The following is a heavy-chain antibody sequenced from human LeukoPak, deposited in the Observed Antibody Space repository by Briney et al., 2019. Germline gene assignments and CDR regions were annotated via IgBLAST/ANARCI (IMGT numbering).Heavy chain of an antibody. CDR1: GYSFTSYW. CDR2: IYPGDSDT. Sequence: KPGESPKLSCKGSGYSFTSYWIGWVRQMPGKGLEWMGIIYPGDSDTRYSPSFQGQVTISADKSISTAYLQWSSLKASDTAMYYCARGGTDDFWSGYTLPGYFDYWGQGTLVTVSS. CDR3: ARGGTDDFWSGYTLPGYFDY. D-gene: IGHD3-3*01. J-gene: IGHJ4*02. V-gene: IGHV5-51*03.